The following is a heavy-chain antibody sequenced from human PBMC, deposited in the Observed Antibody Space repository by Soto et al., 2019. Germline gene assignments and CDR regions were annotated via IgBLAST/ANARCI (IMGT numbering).Heavy chain of an antibody. CDR1: GFTFSSYA. Sequence: PGGSLRLSWAASGFTFSSYAMSWVRQAPGKGLELVSAISGSGGSTYYADSVKGRFTISRDNSKNTLYLQMNSLRAEDTAVYYCAKPLFRDGYYYYYMDVWGKGTTVTVSS. CDR3: AKPLFRDGYYYYYMDV. J-gene: IGHJ6*03. V-gene: IGHV3-23*01. CDR2: ISGSGGST. D-gene: IGHD4-17*01.